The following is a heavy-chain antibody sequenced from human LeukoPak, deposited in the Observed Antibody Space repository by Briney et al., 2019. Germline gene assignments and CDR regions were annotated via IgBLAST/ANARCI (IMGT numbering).Heavy chain of an antibody. CDR2: IRYDGSNK. V-gene: IGHV3-30*02. Sequence: GGSLRLSCAASGFTFSSYGMHWVRQAPGKGLEWVAFIRYDGSNKYYADSVKGRFTISRDNSENTLYLQMNSLRAEDTAVYYCAKDRYNWNDDAFDIWGQGTMVTVSS. J-gene: IGHJ3*02. CDR3: AKDRYNWNDDAFDI. CDR1: GFTFSSYG. D-gene: IGHD1-20*01.